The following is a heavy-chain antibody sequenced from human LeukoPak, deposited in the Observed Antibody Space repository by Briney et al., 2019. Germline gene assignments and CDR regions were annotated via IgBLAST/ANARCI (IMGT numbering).Heavy chain of an antibody. V-gene: IGHV1-46*01. Sequence: ASVKVSCKASGYTFTSYYMHWVRQAPGQGLEWMGIINPSGGSTSYAQKFQGRVTMTRDTSTSTVYMELSSLRSEDTAVYYCAREGTTGTPPLHWYFDLWGRGTLVTVSS. J-gene: IGHJ2*01. CDR1: GYTFTSYY. CDR3: AREGTTGTPPLHWYFDL. D-gene: IGHD1-1*01. CDR2: INPSGGST.